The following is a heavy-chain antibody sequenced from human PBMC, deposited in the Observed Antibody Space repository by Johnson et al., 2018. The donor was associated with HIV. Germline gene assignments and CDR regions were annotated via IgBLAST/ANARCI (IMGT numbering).Heavy chain of an antibody. Sequence: QVQLVESGGGVVQPGRSLRLSCAASGFTFSTYAIHWVRQAPGKGLEWVAIISYDGSTKYYADSVKGRFTISRDNSKTTRYLQMNSLRAEDTAVYYCARNSHSSNWYEWEAFDIWGQGTMVTVSS. CDR2: ISYDGSTK. J-gene: IGHJ3*02. CDR1: GFTFSTYA. D-gene: IGHD6-13*01. V-gene: IGHV3-30-3*01. CDR3: ARNSHSSNWYEWEAFDI.